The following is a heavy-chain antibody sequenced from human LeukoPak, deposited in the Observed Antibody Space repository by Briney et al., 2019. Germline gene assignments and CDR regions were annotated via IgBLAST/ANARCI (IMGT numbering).Heavy chain of an antibody. CDR1: GFTFSTYS. V-gene: IGHV3-21*01. CDR3: AREDREAFDY. D-gene: IGHD2-15*01. J-gene: IGHJ4*02. CDR2: IGGSSSSI. Sequence: PGGSLRLSCAAPGFTFSTYSMNWVRQAPGKGLEWVSSIGGSSSSIYYADSVKGRFTISRDNAKNSLYLQMNSLRAEDTAVYYCAREDREAFDYWGQGTLVTVSS.